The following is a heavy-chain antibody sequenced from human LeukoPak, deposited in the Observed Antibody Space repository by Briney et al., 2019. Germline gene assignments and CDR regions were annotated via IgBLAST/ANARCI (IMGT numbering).Heavy chain of an antibody. V-gene: IGHV4-59*01. Sequence: LETLSLTCTVSGGSISTYYWSWIRQPPGKGLEWIGYIYYSGSTNYNPSLKSRVTILVDTSKTQFSLQLSSVTAADTAVYYCARTSSWFDYWGQGTLVTVSS. CDR1: GGSISTYY. D-gene: IGHD6-13*01. J-gene: IGHJ4*02. CDR3: ARTSSWFDY. CDR2: IYYSGST.